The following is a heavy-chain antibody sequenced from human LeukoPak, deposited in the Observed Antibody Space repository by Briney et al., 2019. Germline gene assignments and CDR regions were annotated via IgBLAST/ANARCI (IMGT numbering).Heavy chain of an antibody. CDR1: GGSISSYY. CDR2: IYNSGST. D-gene: IGHD3-22*01. V-gene: IGHV4-59*08. J-gene: IGHJ3*02. CDR3: ARHVDYYDSSGYNWYAFDI. Sequence: SETLSLTCTGSGGSISSYYWSWLRQPPGKGLEWIGYIYNSGSTNYNPSLKSRVAISVDTSKNQFSLKLSSVTAADTAVYYCARHVDYYDSSGYNWYAFDIWGQGTMVTVSS.